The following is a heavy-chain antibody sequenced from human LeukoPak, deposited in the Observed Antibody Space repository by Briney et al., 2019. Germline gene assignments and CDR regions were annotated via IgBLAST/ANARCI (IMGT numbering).Heavy chain of an antibody. D-gene: IGHD5-24*01. Sequence: KPSETLSLTCTVSGGSISGSNYYWGWIRQSPEMGLEWIGSIYYSGRTYYNPSLKSRVTVSVDTSNNHFSLRLSSVTAADTAVYYRARHEEEDGYNAKTFHYWGQGTLVTVSS. CDR2: IYYSGRT. J-gene: IGHJ4*02. CDR3: ARHEEEDGYNAKTFHY. CDR1: GGSISGSNYY. V-gene: IGHV4-39*01.